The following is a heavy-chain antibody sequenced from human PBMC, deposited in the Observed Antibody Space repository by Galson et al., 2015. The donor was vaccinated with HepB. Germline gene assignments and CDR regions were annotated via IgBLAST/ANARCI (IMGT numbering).Heavy chain of an antibody. Sequence: ALVKPTQTLTLTCTFSGFSLNSRGVGVGWIRQPPGKALEWLALIFWDDDQRHTPLLKSRLSVTKDNPKNQVVLKLTSVDPVDTATYYCAHMDLGLTSFAYWGQGTLVTVSS. V-gene: IGHV2-5*02. CDR2: IFWDDDQ. CDR1: GFSLNSRGVG. D-gene: IGHD3/OR15-3a*01. CDR3: AHMDLGLTSFAY. J-gene: IGHJ4*02.